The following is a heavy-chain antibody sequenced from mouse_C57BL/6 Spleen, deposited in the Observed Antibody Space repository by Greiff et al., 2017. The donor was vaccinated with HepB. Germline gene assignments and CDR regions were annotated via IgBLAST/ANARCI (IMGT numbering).Heavy chain of an antibody. Sequence: QVQLQQSGPELVKPGASVKISCKASGYAFSSSWMNWVKQRPGKGLEWIGRIYPGDGDTNYNGKFKGKATLTADKSSSTAYMQLSSLTSEDSAVYFCASFLYYDYRGYYFDYWGQGTTLTVSS. D-gene: IGHD2-4*01. CDR3: ASFLYYDYRGYYFDY. V-gene: IGHV1-82*01. CDR1: GYAFSSSW. J-gene: IGHJ2*01. CDR2: IYPGDGDT.